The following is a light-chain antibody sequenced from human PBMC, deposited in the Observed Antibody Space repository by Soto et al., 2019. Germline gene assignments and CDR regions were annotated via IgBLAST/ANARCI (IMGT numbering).Light chain of an antibody. Sequence: DIQMTQSPSTLSASVGDRVTITCRASQSISSWLAWYQQKPGKAPKLLIYKASSLESGVPSRFSGSGSGTEFTLTISSLQPDDFATYYCQQYNILWTVGQGTKVEIK. J-gene: IGKJ1*01. CDR3: QQYNILWT. CDR1: QSISSW. V-gene: IGKV1-5*03. CDR2: KAS.